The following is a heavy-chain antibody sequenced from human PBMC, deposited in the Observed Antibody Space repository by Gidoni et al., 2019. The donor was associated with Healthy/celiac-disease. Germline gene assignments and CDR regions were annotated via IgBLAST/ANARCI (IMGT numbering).Heavy chain of an antibody. J-gene: IGHJ4*02. CDR3: ARLAGSSSSPDFDY. CDR2: IYYSGST. D-gene: IGHD6-13*01. Sequence: QLQLQESGPGLVKPSETLSLTCTVSGGSISSSSYYWGWIRQPPGKGLEWIGSIYYSGSTYYNPSLKSRVTISVDTSKNQFSLKLSSVTAADTAVYYCARLAGSSSSPDFDYWGQGTLVTVSS. V-gene: IGHV4-39*01. CDR1: GGSISSSSYY.